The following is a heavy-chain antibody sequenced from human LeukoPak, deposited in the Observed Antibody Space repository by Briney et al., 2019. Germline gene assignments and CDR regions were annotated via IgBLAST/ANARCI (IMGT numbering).Heavy chain of an antibody. CDR1: GGSISSSSYY. Sequence: PSETLSLTCTVSGGSISSSSYYWGWIRQPPGKGLEWIGSIYYSGSAYYNPSLKSRVTISVDTSKNQFSLKLSSVTAADTAVYYCARDWLSSGYYFLYRLGDAFDIWGQGTMVNVSS. J-gene: IGHJ3*02. CDR3: ARDWLSSGYYFLYRLGDAFDI. CDR2: IYYSGSA. V-gene: IGHV4-39*07. D-gene: IGHD3-22*01.